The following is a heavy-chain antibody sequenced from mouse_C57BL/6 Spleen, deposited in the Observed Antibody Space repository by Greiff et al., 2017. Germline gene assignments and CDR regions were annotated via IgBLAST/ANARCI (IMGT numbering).Heavy chain of an antibody. Sequence: EVQLVESGGGLVQPGGSMKLSCAASGFTFSDAWMDWVRQSPEKGLEWVAEIRNKANNHATYYAESVKGRFTISRDDSKSSVYLQMNSLRAEDTGIYYCTIYGKRGYFDYWGQGTTLTVSS. V-gene: IGHV6-6*01. CDR3: TIYGKRGYFDY. CDR2: IRNKANNHAT. CDR1: GFTFSDAW. J-gene: IGHJ2*01. D-gene: IGHD2-1*01.